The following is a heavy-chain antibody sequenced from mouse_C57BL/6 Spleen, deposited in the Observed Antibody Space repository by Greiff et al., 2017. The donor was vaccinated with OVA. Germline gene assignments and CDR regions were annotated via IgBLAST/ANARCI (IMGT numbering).Heavy chain of an antibody. CDR3: AREALYSNSPWFAY. Sequence: VMLVESGPELVKPGASVKISCKASGYAFSSSWMNWVKLRPGKGLEWIGRIYPGDGDTNYNGKFKGKATLTADKSSSTAYMQLSSLTSEDSAVYFCAREALYSNSPWFAYWGQGTLVTVSA. J-gene: IGHJ3*01. CDR2: IYPGDGDT. V-gene: IGHV1-82*01. CDR1: GYAFSSSW. D-gene: IGHD2-5*01.